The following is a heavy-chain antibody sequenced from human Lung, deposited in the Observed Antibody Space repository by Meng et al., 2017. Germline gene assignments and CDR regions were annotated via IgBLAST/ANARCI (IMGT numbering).Heavy chain of an antibody. J-gene: IGHJ4*02. CDR2: ISAYNGNT. Sequence: FQLVRSGAEGKKPGASVKVSCKASGYTLTSYGISWVRQAPGQGLEWMGWISAYNGNTNYAQKLQGRVTMTTDTSTSTAYMELRILRSDDTAVYYCAASTSIAGSSFDYWGQGTLVTVSS. V-gene: IGHV1-18*01. D-gene: IGHD6-6*01. CDR3: AASTSIAGSSFDY. CDR1: GYTLTSYG.